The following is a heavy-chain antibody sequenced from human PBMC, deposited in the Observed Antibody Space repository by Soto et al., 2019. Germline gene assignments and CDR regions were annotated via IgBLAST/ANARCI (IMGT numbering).Heavy chain of an antibody. J-gene: IGHJ6*02. CDR3: ARMRYGGVYCYTQDYDGMDV. D-gene: IGHD2-21*02. CDR1: GDTFSSYT. Sequence: QVQLVQSGPEVKEPGSSVRISCRTGGDTFSSYTVSWVRQTPGQVLEWMGRIITVRGVTNDSRKFRGSVTITADKSKGRAHMVLSSLRSEDTVRYYCARMRYGGVYCYTQDYDGMDVWGQRTSVIVSS. CDR2: IITVRGVT. V-gene: IGHV1-69*02.